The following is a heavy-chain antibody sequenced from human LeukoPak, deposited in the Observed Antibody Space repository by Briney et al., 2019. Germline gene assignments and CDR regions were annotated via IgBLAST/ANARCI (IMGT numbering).Heavy chain of an antibody. Sequence: PSETLSLTCTVSGGSISSYYWSWIRQPPGKGLEWIGEIYHSGSTNYNPSLKSRVTISVDKSKNQFSLKLSSVTAADTAVYYCAREGIVGAWGQGTLVTVSS. CDR2: IYHSGST. D-gene: IGHD1-26*01. J-gene: IGHJ5*02. CDR3: AREGIVGA. V-gene: IGHV4-59*12. CDR1: GGSISSYY.